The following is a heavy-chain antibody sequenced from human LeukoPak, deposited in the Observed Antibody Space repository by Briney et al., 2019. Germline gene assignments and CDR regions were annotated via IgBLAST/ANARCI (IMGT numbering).Heavy chain of an antibody. V-gene: IGHV3-23*01. Sequence: GGSLRLSCAASGFSLNSLAMSWVRQAPGKGLEGVSGISASSGSTYYADSVKGRFTISRDNSKNTLYLQMNSLRVEDTAVYYCAKVPSFGGQGTLVTVSS. J-gene: IGHJ4*02. CDR1: GFSLNSLA. D-gene: IGHD3-3*01. CDR3: AKVPSF. CDR2: ISASSGST.